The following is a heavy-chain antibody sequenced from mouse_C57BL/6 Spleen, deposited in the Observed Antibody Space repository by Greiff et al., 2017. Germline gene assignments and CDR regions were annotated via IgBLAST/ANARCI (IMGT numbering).Heavy chain of an antibody. V-gene: IGHV5-6*01. CDR3: ASRRDYPFAY. D-gene: IGHD5-5*01. Sequence: VQLKESGGDLVKPGGSLKLSCAASGFTFSSYGMSWVRQTPDKRLEWVATISSGGSYTYYPDSVKGPFTISRDNAKNTLYLQMSSLKSEDTAMYYCASRRDYPFAYWGQGTLVTVSA. CDR2: ISSGGSYT. J-gene: IGHJ3*01. CDR1: GFTFSSYG.